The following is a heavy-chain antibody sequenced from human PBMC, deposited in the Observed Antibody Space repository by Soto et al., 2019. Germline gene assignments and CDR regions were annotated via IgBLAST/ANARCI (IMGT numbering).Heavy chain of an antibody. CDR1: GFTFSSYA. V-gene: IGHV3-30-3*01. CDR3: ARSRGALRFRANWFDP. J-gene: IGHJ5*02. Sequence: GGSLRLSCAASGFTFSSYAMHWVRQAPGKGLEWVAVISYDGSNKYYADSVKGRFTISRDNSKNTLYLQMNSLRAEDTAVYYCARSRGALRFRANWFDPWGQGTLVTVSS. D-gene: IGHD3-3*01. CDR2: ISYDGSNK.